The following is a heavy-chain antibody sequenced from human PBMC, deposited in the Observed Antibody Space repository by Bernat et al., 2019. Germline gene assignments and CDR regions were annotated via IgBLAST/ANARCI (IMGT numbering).Heavy chain of an antibody. CDR1: GFTFSSYA. CDR2: ISYDGSNK. J-gene: IGHJ4*02. V-gene: IGHV3-30*01. Sequence: QVQLVESGGGVVQPGRSLRLSCAASGFTFSSYAMHWVRQAPGKGLEGVAVISYDGSNKYYADSVKGRFTISRDNSKNTLYLQMNSLRAEDTAVYYCARSSPNYDFWSGYSLRHFDYWGQGTLGTVSS. CDR3: ARSSPNYDFWSGYSLRHFDY. D-gene: IGHD3-3*01.